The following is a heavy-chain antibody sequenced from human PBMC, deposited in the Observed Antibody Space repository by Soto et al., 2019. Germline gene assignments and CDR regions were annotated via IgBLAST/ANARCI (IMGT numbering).Heavy chain of an antibody. CDR2: IYYSGST. D-gene: IGHD2-15*01. Sequence: SETLSLTCTVSGGSISSGGYYWSWIRQHPGKGLEWIGYIYYSGSTNYNPSLKSRVTISVDTSKNQFSLKLSSVTAADTAVYYCASLVVVAATQDYYYYMDVWGKGTTVTVSS. V-gene: IGHV4-31*03. CDR3: ASLVVVAATQDYYYYMDV. CDR1: GGSISSGGYY. J-gene: IGHJ6*03.